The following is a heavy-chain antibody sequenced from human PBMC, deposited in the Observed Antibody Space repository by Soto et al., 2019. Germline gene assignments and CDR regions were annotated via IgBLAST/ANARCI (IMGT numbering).Heavy chain of an antibody. V-gene: IGHV3-23*01. CDR2: MTGSGGDI. CDR3: AKDAVYGDGLWLAAN. D-gene: IGHD2-21*02. Sequence: EVQLLESGGGLVQPGESLRLSCAASGFTFSIYAMMCVRQSPGKGQEWVAGMTGSGGDIRYADSVKGRFTISKDNSKNTLYLQMNSLRAEDTAMYYCAKDAVYGDGLWLAANWGQGTLVTVSS. CDR1: GFTFSIYA. J-gene: IGHJ4*02.